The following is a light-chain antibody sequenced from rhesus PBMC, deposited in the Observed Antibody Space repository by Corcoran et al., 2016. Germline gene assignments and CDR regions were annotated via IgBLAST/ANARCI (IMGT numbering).Light chain of an antibody. J-gene: IGKJ1*01. CDR1: QSLLHSAGYTY. V-gene: IGKV2-78*01. Sequence: DIVMTQTPLSLPVTPGEPASISCRSSQSLLHSAGYTYLDWYLQKPGQFPHFLIYLGSTRASGVPDRLRGVGSGTDFTLKISGVEAEDVGVYYCMQGTQLPPTFGQGTKVEIK. CDR3: MQGTQLPPT. CDR2: LGS.